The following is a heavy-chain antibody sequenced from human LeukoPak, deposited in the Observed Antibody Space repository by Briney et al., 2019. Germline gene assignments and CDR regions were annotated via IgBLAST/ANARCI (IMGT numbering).Heavy chain of an antibody. J-gene: IGHJ4*02. CDR1: GASINTYY. CDR3: ASYCSGGSCWGYGFDY. D-gene: IGHD2-15*01. V-gene: IGHV4-59*04. CDR2: IYYSGST. Sequence: PSETLSLTCTVSGASINTYYWSWIRQPPGKGLEWIGYIYYSGSTYYNPSLKSRVTISVDTSKNQFSLKLSSVTAADAAVYYCASYCSGGSCWGYGFDYWGQGTLVTVSS.